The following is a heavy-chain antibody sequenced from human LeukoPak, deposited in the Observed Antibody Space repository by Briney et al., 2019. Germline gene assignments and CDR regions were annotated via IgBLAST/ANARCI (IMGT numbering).Heavy chain of an antibody. D-gene: IGHD6-19*01. CDR1: GYSISSGYY. CDR2: IYHSGST. Sequence: SETLSLTCTVSGYSISSGYYWGWIRQPPGKGLEWIGSIYHSGSTNYNPSLKSRVTISVDTSKNQFSLKLSSVTAADTAVYYCARGSAVAGMDVWGKGTTVTVSS. J-gene: IGHJ6*04. CDR3: ARGSAVAGMDV. V-gene: IGHV4-38-2*02.